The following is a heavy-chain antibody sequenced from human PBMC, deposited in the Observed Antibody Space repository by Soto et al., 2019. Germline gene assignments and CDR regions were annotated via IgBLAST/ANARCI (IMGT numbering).Heavy chain of an antibody. D-gene: IGHD2-2*01. J-gene: IGHJ4*02. CDR2: ISYDGSNK. CDR1: GFTFSSYG. Sequence: QVQLVESGGGVVQPGRSLRLSCAASGFTFSSYGMHWVRQATGKGLEWVAVISYDGSNKYYADSVKGRFTISRDNSKNTLYLQMNSMRAEDTDVYYGNTYCSSTSCLDYWGQGTLVTVSS. V-gene: IGHV3-30*03. CDR3: NTYCSSTSCLDY.